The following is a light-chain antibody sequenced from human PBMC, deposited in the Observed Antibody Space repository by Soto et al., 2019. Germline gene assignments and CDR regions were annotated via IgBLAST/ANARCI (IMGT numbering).Light chain of an antibody. J-gene: IGKJ1*01. CDR1: QSVSSN. V-gene: IGKV3-15*01. CDR3: QQYNNWPPWT. Sequence: EIVMTQSPATLSVSPGERATLSCRASQSVSSNLAWYQQKPGQAPRLLIYGASTRATGVPARFSGSGSGTEFTRTISSLQSEDLVVYYCQQYNNWPPWTFGQGTKVEI. CDR2: GAS.